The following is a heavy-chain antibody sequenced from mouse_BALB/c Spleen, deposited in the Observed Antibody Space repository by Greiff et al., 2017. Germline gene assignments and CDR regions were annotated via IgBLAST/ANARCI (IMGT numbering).Heavy chain of an antibody. D-gene: IGHD2-3*01. CDR2: ISSGGSYT. CDR1: GFTFSSYG. J-gene: IGHJ4*01. CDR3: ARHDGYGAMDY. V-gene: IGHV5-6*01. Sequence: MQLKESGGGLVKPGGSLKLSCAASGFTFSSYGMSWVRQTPDKRLEWVATISSGGSYTYSPDSVKGRFTISRDNAKNTLYLQMSSLKSEDTAMYYSARHDGYGAMDYWGQGTSVTVSS.